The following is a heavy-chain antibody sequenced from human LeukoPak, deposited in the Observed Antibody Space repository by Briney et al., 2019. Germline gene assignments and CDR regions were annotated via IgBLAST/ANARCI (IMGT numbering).Heavy chain of an antibody. CDR2: IYPGDSDT. Sequence: GESLKISCKGSGYSFTNYWIGWVRQMPGKGLEWMGIIYPGDSDTRYSPSFQGQVTISADKSISTAYLQWSSLRASDTAIYYRASRARPELNCGGDCFFFWGQGTLVTVSS. V-gene: IGHV5-51*01. CDR1: GYSFTNYW. D-gene: IGHD2-21*01. J-gene: IGHJ4*02. CDR3: ASRARPELNCGGDCFFF.